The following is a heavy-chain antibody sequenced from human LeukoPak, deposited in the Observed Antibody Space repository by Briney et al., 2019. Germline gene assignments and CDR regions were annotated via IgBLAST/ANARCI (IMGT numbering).Heavy chain of an antibody. D-gene: IGHD4-11*01. J-gene: IGHJ3*02. CDR1: GFTFDDYA. V-gene: IGHV3-9*01. CDR2: ISWNSGSI. CDR3: AKDTDSNPSEAFDI. Sequence: GGSLRLSCAASGFTFDDYAMHWVRQAPGKGLEWVSGISWNSGSIGYADSVKGRFTISRDNAKNSLYLQMNSLRAEDTALYYCAKDTDSNPSEAFDIWGQGTMVTVSS.